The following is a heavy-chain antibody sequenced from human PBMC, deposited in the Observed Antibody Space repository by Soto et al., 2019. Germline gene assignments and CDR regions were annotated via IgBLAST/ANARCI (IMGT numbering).Heavy chain of an antibody. D-gene: IGHD2-21*02. V-gene: IGHV4-39*01. CDR3: ARSYHIVVVTSAFDI. CDR1: GGSISSSSYY. J-gene: IGHJ3*02. Sequence: QLQLQESGPGLVKPSETLSLTCTVSGGSISSSSYYWGWIRQPPGKGLEWIGSIYYSGSTYYNPSLKSRVTISVDTSKNQFSLKLSSVTAADTAVYYCARSYHIVVVTSAFDIWGQGTMVTVSS. CDR2: IYYSGST.